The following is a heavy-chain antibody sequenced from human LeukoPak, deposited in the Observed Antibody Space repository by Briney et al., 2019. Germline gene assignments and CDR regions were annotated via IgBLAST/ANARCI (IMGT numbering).Heavy chain of an antibody. CDR3: ANTVGHYSHN. D-gene: IGHD4-11*01. Sequence: GGSLRLSCAASGFTFTNFWMAWVRQAPAKGLEWVASIYQDGSETHSIDSGRFTISRDNAKNSLYLQMNSLRDEDTAVYYCANTVGHYSHNWGQGTLVTVSS. CDR1: GFTFTNFW. V-gene: IGHV3-7*05. J-gene: IGHJ4*02. CDR2: IYQDGSET.